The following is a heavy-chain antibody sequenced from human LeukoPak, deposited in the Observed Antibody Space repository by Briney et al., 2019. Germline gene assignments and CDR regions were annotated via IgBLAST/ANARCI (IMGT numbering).Heavy chain of an antibody. J-gene: IGHJ3*02. CDR2: IYGDGST. CDR1: GLTVSSNY. CDR3: ARVIVATNTVDAFDI. V-gene: IGHV3-53*01. D-gene: IGHD5-12*01. Sequence: PGGSLRLSCAASGLTVSSNYMSWVRQAPGKGLEWVSIIYGDGSTYYADSMKGRFTISRDNSKNTLYLQMNSPRVEDTAVYYCARVIVATNTVDAFDIWGQGTMVTVSS.